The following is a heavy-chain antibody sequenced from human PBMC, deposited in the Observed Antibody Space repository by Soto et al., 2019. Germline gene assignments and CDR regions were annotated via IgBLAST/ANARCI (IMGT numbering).Heavy chain of an antibody. CDR3: ARDLWGYCGTACYPLDV. Sequence: PSETLSLTCTVSGCSISGYYWSWIRQPPGKGLEWIGYMYNTGSTVYNPSFKSRVTISVDTSKNQFSLKLNSVTAADTAVYYCARDLWGYCGTACYPLDVWGQGTTVTVSS. CDR1: GCSISGYY. V-gene: IGHV4-59*01. J-gene: IGHJ6*02. D-gene: IGHD2-21*02. CDR2: MYNTGST.